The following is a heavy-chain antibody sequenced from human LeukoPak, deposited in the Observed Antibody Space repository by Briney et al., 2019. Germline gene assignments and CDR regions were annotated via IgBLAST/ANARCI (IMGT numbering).Heavy chain of an antibody. CDR2: ISPGGPT. CDR1: GFPFSNYG. Sequence: GGTLRLSCAGSGFPFSNYGMNWVRHAPGKGLEWVSGISPGGPTYYADSVKGRLTISRDDSKNTLYLQMNNLRAEDAAVYYCAKDGAWLRFDDWGQGIFVTVSS. D-gene: IGHD5-12*01. J-gene: IGHJ4*02. CDR3: AKDGAWLRFDD. V-gene: IGHV3-23*01.